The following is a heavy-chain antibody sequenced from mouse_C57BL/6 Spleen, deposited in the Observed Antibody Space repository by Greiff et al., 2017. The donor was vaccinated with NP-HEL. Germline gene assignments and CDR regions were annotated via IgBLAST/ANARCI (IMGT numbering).Heavy chain of an antibody. D-gene: IGHD3-3*01. CDR2: IDPETGGT. Sequence: QVQLKQSGAELVRPGASVTLSCKASGYTFTDYEMHWVKQTPVHGLEWIGAIDPETGGTAYNQKFKGKAILTADKSSSTAYMELRSLTSEDSAVYYCTRRDPRPFAYWGQGTLVTVSA. CDR1: GYTFTDYE. V-gene: IGHV1-15*01. J-gene: IGHJ3*01. CDR3: TRRDPRPFAY.